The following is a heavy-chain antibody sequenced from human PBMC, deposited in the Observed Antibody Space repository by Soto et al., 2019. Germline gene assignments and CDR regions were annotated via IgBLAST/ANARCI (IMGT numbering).Heavy chain of an antibody. CDR1: GGSINSGGYY. J-gene: IGHJ4*02. CDR3: ERTDTSGYYVGY. V-gene: IGHV4-31*03. D-gene: IGHD3-22*01. CDR2: IYYSGTT. Sequence: QVQLQESGPGLVKPSQTLSLTCTVSGGSINSGGYYWSWIRQHPGKGLEWIGYIYYSGTTYYNPSLTSRVTISLDTSENQFSLKLNSVTAADTAVYYCERTDTSGYYVGYWGQGTLVTVSS.